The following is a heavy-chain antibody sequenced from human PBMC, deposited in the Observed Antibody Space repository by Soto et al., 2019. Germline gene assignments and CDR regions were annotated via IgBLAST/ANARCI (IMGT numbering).Heavy chain of an antibody. CDR3: ARDPPLCSGGSCYQAKLDY. Sequence: GASVKVSCKASGYTFTGYYMHWVRQAPGQGLEWMGWINAGNGNTKYSQKFQGRVTITRDTSASTAYMELSSLRSEDTAVYYCARDPPLCSGGSCYQAKLDYWRQGTLVTVSS. D-gene: IGHD2-15*01. CDR2: INAGNGNT. CDR1: GYTFTGYY. V-gene: IGHV1-3*01. J-gene: IGHJ4*02.